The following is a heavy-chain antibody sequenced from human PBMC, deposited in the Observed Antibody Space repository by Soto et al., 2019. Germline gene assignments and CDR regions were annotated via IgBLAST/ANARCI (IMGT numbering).Heavy chain of an antibody. V-gene: IGHV3-53*01. CDR1: GFTVSSNY. J-gene: IGHJ6*02. Sequence: PGGSLRLSCAASGFTVSSNYMSWVRQAPGKGLEWVSVIYSGGSTYYADSVKGRFTISRDNSKNTLYLQMDSLRAEDTAVYYCARDKGAPGIAAAGNRRHYYYGMDVWGQGTTVTVSS. D-gene: IGHD6-13*01. CDR2: IYSGGST. CDR3: ARDKGAPGIAAAGNRRHYYYGMDV.